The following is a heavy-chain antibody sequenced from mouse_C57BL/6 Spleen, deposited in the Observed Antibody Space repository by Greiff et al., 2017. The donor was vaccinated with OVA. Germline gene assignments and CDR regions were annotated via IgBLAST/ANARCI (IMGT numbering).Heavy chain of an antibody. CDR2: IHPNRGST. J-gene: IGHJ1*03. CDR3: ARVDYGSSYVKYFDV. CDR1: GYTFTSYW. Sequence: QVQLQQPGAELVKPGASVKLSCKASGYTFTSYWMHWVKQRPGQGLEWIGMIHPNRGSTNYNEKFKSKATLTVDKSSSTAYMQLSSLTSEDSAVYYCARVDYGSSYVKYFDVWGTGTTVTVSS. D-gene: IGHD1-1*01. V-gene: IGHV1-64*01.